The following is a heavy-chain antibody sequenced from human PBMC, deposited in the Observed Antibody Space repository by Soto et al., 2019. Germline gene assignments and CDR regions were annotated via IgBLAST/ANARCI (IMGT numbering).Heavy chain of an antibody. J-gene: IGHJ4*02. V-gene: IGHV3-15*01. CDR3: TTEALRHFDL. Sequence: EVQLVDSGGGLVKPGGSLRLSCAASGFTVIDAWMNWVRQAPGKGLEWVGRIKSESDGGTTDYAAPVKGRFTISRDDSKNTVYLQMNNLKTEDTAMYYCTTEALRHFDLWGQGTLVTVSS. CDR2: IKSESDGGTT. CDR1: GFTVIDAW.